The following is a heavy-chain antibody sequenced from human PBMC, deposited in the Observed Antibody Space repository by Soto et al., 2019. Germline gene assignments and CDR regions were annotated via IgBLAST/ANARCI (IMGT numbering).Heavy chain of an antibody. CDR1: GFTFSSYG. J-gene: IGHJ6*02. Sequence: QVQLVESGGGVVQPGRSLRLSCAASGFTFSSYGMHWVRQAPGKGLEWGAVISYDGSNKYYADSVKGRFTISRDNSKNTLYLQMNSLRAEDTAVYYCAKDLRRLVPAAFPSRAGMDVWGQGTTVTVSS. D-gene: IGHD2-2*01. V-gene: IGHV3-30*18. CDR2: ISYDGSNK. CDR3: AKDLRRLVPAAFPSRAGMDV.